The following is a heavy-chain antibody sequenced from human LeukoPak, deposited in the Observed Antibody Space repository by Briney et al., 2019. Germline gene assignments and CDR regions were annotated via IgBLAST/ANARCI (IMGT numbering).Heavy chain of an antibody. CDR2: IYPDDSDT. CDR1: GYIFTNYW. CDR3: ARLSDYCSGGSCYSGGWFDP. Sequence: GESLKIPGKGFGYIFTNYWIGWVRQISGKGLEWMGIIYPDDSDTRYSPSFQGQVTISADKSISTAYLQWNNLKASDTAFYYCARLSDYCSGGSCYSGGWFDPWGQGTLVTVSS. V-gene: IGHV5-51*01. J-gene: IGHJ5*02. D-gene: IGHD2-15*01.